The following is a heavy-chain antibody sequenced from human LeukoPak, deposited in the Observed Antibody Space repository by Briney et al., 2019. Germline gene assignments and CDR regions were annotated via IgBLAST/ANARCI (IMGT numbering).Heavy chain of an antibody. CDR1: GFTFSSYA. CDR2: ITYDGTNK. Sequence: GRSLRLSCAASGFTFSSYAMHWVRQAPGKGLEWVAVITYDGTNKNYADSVKGRFTISRDNSKNTLYLQMNSLRTEDTAVYYCARDIVGGAYDIWGQGTMVTVSS. V-gene: IGHV3-30-3*01. CDR3: ARDIVGGAYDI. J-gene: IGHJ3*02. D-gene: IGHD2-15*01.